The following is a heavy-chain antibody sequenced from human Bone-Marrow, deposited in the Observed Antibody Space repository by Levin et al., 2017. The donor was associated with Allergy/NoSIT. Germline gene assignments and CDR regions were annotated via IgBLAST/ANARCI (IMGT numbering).Heavy chain of an antibody. CDR3: ARSTGPGGSGWPYFDY. J-gene: IGHJ4*02. Sequence: GESLKISCAASGFTVSNNYMIWVRQAPGMGLEWVSIIFSDGTTYYVDSVKGRFTISRDNSRNTLYLQMNSLRAEDTAVYYCARSTGPGGSGWPYFDYWGQGTLVTVSS. D-gene: IGHD6-19*01. CDR2: IFSDGTT. CDR1: GFTVSNNY. V-gene: IGHV3-53*01.